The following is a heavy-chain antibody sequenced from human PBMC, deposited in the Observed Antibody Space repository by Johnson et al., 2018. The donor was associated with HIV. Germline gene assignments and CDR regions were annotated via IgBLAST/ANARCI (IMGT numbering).Heavy chain of an antibody. J-gene: IGHJ3*02. CDR1: GFTFDDYA. D-gene: IGHD3-22*01. CDR3: ASSLHYYDSSGYRGAFDI. CDR2: LSWDGGST. V-gene: IGHV3-43D*03. Sequence: VQLVESGGVVVQPGGSLRLSCAASGFTFDDYAMHWVRQAPGKGLEWVSLLSWDGGSTYYAASVKGRFTISRDNSKNSLYLQMNSLRAEDTALYYCASSLHYYDSSGYRGAFDIWGQGTMVTVSS.